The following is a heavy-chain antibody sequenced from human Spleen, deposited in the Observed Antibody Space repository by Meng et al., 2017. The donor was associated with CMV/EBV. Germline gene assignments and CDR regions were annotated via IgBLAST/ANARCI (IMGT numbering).Heavy chain of an antibody. V-gene: IGHV4-59*01. CDR1: GGSISSYY. CDR3: ARHRGFWSGHYYRGRDFDF. CDR2: IYYSGST. Sequence: SETLSLTCTVSGGSISSYYWSWIRQPPGKGLEWIGYIYYSGSTNYNPSLKSRVTISVDTSKNQFSLKLSSVTAADTAVYYCARHRGFWSGHYYRGRDFDFWGQGTLVTVSS. J-gene: IGHJ4*02. D-gene: IGHD3-3*01.